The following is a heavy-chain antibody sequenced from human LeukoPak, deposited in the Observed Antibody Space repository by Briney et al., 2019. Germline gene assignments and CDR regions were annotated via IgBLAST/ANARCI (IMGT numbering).Heavy chain of an antibody. J-gene: IGHJ4*02. CDR3: ARGEVRDGYNSPVDY. CDR1: GGSISSSSYY. V-gene: IGHV4-39*07. D-gene: IGHD5-24*01. CDR2: IYYSGST. Sequence: SETLSLTCTVSGGSISSSSYYWGWIRQPPGKGLEWIGSIYYSGSTYYNPSLKSRVTISVDTSKNQFSLKLSSVTAADTAVYYCARGEVRDGYNSPVDYWGQGTLVTVSS.